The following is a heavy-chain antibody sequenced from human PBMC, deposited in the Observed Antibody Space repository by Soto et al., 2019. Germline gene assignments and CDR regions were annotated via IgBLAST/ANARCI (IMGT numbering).Heavy chain of an antibody. CDR2: ITQDGTT. D-gene: IGHD3-10*02. V-gene: IGHV3-53*01. J-gene: IGHJ5*01. Sequence: PGKGPEWVSGITQDGTTHYADSVKGRFTISRDNSKNTVYLQMFSLRGEDTVFFFSSRRRHTRCSLGLGFPGQPLFRSRHS. CDR3: SRRRHTRCSLGLGFPGQPLFRSRHS.